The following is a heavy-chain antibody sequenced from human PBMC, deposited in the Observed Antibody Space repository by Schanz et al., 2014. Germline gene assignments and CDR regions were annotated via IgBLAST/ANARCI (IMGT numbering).Heavy chain of an antibody. J-gene: IGHJ4*02. CDR3: ASPSGYSDYGTYFDF. Sequence: QVQLLQFGGGVVQPGRSLRLSCAASGFTFSSYAMHWVRQAPGKGLEWVALISNDGSIKYYADSVEGRFTISRDNSRNTLYLQMNSLRTEDAAVYSCASPSGYSDYGTYFDFWGQGTLVNVSS. V-gene: IGHV3-30-3*01. D-gene: IGHD5-12*01. CDR2: ISNDGSIK. CDR1: GFTFSSYA.